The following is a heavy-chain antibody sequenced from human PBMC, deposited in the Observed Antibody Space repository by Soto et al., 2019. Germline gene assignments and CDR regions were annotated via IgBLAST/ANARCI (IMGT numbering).Heavy chain of an antibody. D-gene: IGHD2-2*01. V-gene: IGHV3-53*01. CDR3: TRDLMDVVPPADDLFDP. J-gene: IGHJ5*02. CDR2: IYTGDTP. Sequence: GGFLRLSCAASRFTVGSSYVSWVRQAPGKGLEWVSVIYTGDTPFYADSVKGRFTISRDNSKNTLYLQMNSLRVEDTAVYYCTRDLMDVVPPADDLFDPWGQGILVTVSS. CDR1: RFTVGSSY.